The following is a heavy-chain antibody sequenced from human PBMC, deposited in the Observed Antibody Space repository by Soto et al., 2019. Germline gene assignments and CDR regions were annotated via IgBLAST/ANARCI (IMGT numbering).Heavy chain of an antibody. D-gene: IGHD2-15*01. J-gene: IGHJ3*02. CDR3: ARSRLLPNHDAFDI. Sequence: QVQLVQSGAEVKKPGSSVKVSCKASGCNFSSYAISWVRQAPGQGLEWLGGNIPIFGTANYGQKFQGRVTMTADESTSTAYMELSSLRSEDTAVYDCARSRLLPNHDAFDIWGQGTMVTVSS. CDR1: GCNFSSYA. V-gene: IGHV1-69*01. CDR2: NIPIFGTA.